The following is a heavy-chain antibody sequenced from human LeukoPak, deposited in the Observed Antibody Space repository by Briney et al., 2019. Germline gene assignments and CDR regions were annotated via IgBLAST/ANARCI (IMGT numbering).Heavy chain of an antibody. Sequence: PGGSLRLSCAAAGSTFSSYAMGWVRRAPGKGLEWVSAISSSGGSSYYADSVKDRFTISRDNAKNTLYLQMNSLRTEDTAVYYCAKSALGHRSRQVCHFDYWGQGTLVTVSS. J-gene: IGHJ4*02. CDR3: AKSALGHRSRQVCHFDY. CDR1: GSTFSSYA. CDR2: ISSSGGSS. V-gene: IGHV3-23*01. D-gene: IGHD2-15*01.